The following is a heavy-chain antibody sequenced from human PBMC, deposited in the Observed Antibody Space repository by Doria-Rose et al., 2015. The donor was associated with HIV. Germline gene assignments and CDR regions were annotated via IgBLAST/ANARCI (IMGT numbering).Heavy chain of an antibody. V-gene: IGHV2-26*01. D-gene: IGHD6-13*01. Sequence: QVQLVQSGPVLVKPTETLTLTCTVSGVSLSSPGMGVSWIRQPPGKALEWRAKHFSDDERSYKTSLKSRLTISRGTSKSQVVLTMTDMDPVDTATYYCARIKSSRWYHKYYFDFWGQGTLVIVSA. CDR2: HFSDDER. J-gene: IGHJ4*02. CDR1: GVSLSSPGMG. CDR3: ARIKSSRWYHKYYFDF.